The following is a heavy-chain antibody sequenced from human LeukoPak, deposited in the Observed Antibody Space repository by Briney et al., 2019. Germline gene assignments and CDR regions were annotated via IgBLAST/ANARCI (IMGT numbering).Heavy chain of an antibody. V-gene: IGHV3-30*04. CDR2: ISYDGSNK. D-gene: IGHD4-17*01. CDR3: ARDWLLTTVTSQPSFYYYGMDV. Sequence: PGGSLRLSCVASGFTFSSYAMHWVRQAPGKGLEWVAVISYDGSNKYYADSVKGRFTISRDNSKNTLYLQMNSLRAEDTAVYYCARDWLLTTVTSQPSFYYYGMDVWGQGTTVTVSS. J-gene: IGHJ6*02. CDR1: GFTFSSYA.